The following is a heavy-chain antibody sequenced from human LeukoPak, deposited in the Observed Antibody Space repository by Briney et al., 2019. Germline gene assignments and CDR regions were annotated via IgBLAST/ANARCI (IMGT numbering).Heavy chain of an antibody. J-gene: IGHJ4*02. D-gene: IGHD4-23*01. CDR1: GFTFSSYA. CDR3: VPQKGYGGNQLDY. Sequence: GGSLRLSCAASGFTFSSYAMSWVSQAPGKGLEWVSYISSDGSTIYYADSVKGRITISRDNARKSLYLQMNSLRAEDTAVYDCVPQKGYGGNQLDYWGQGTLVTVST. V-gene: IGHV3-48*01. CDR2: ISSDGSTI.